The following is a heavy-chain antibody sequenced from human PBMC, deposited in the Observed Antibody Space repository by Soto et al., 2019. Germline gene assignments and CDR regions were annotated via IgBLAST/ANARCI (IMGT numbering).Heavy chain of an antibody. D-gene: IGHD6-13*01. J-gene: IGHJ1*01. CDR2: INWNSGSI. CDR3: VKDESINWYSGHFRH. V-gene: IGHV3-9*01. Sequence: LRLSCAASGFTFDDYAMHWVRQVPGKGLEWVSGINWNSGSIGYGDSVKGRFAISRDNAKNSLHLQMNSLSAEDTAFYYCVKDESINWYSGHFRHWGQGTLVTVSS. CDR1: GFTFDDYA.